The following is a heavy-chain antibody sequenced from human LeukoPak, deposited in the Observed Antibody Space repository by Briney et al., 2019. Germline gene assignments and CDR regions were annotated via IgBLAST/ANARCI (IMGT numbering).Heavy chain of an antibody. CDR1: GFTFSSYG. CDR2: ISYDGSNT. Sequence: GGSLRLSCAASGFTFSSYGMHWVRQAPGKGLEWVAVISYDGSNTYYADSVKGRFTISRDNSKNTLYLQMNSLRAEDTAVYYSAKVWQEMGIRLIDYWGQGTLVTVSS. V-gene: IGHV3-30*18. D-gene: IGHD7-27*01. J-gene: IGHJ4*02. CDR3: AKVWQEMGIRLIDY.